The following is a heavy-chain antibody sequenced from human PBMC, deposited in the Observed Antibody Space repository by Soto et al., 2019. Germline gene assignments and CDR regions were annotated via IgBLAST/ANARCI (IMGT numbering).Heavy chain of an antibody. CDR1: GGTFSSYT. CDR2: IIPILGIA. D-gene: IGHD3-3*01. V-gene: IGHV1-69*02. CDR3: AILAGTYYDFFEDY. Sequence: QVQLVQSGAEVKKPGSSVKVSCKASGGTFSSYTISWVRQAPGQGLEWMGRIIPILGIANYAQKFQGRVTITADKSTSTAYMELSSLRSEDTAVYYCAILAGTYYDFFEDYWGQGTLVTVSS. J-gene: IGHJ4*02.